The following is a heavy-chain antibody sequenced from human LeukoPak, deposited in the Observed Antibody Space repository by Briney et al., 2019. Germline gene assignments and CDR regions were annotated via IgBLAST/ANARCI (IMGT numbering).Heavy chain of an antibody. CDR2: IYYSGGT. Sequence: GSLRLSCAASGFTFSNAWMSWVRQPPGKGLEWIGYIYYSGGTNYNPSLKSRVTMSVDTSKNQFSLTLTSVTAADTATYYCARWLDSWGQGALVTVSS. CDR3: ARWLDS. CDR1: GFTFSNAW. V-gene: IGHV4-59*08. J-gene: IGHJ4*02.